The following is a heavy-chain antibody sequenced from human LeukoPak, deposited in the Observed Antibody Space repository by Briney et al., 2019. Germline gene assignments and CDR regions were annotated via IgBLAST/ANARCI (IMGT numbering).Heavy chain of an antibody. J-gene: IGHJ5*02. Sequence: PSETLSLTCTVSGGSISSYYWSWIRQPAGKGLEWIGRIYTSGSTNYNPSLKSRVTMSVDTSKNQFSLKLSSVTAADTAVYYCARGGYCSSTSCLAAYWFDPWGQGTLVTVSS. CDR1: GGSISSYY. CDR2: IYTSGST. D-gene: IGHD2-2*01. CDR3: ARGGYCSSTSCLAAYWFDP. V-gene: IGHV4-4*07.